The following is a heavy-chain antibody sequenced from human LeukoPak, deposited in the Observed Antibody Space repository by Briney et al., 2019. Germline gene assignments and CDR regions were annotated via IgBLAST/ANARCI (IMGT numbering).Heavy chain of an antibody. V-gene: IGHV1-18*01. J-gene: IGHJ4*02. CDR1: GYTFTSYG. Sequence: ASVKVSCKASGYTFTSYGISWVRQAPGQGLEWMGWISAYNGNTNYAQKLQGRVTMTTDTSTSTAYMELRSLRSDDTAVYHCARNYDILTGYTGIDYWGQGTLVTVSS. CDR2: ISAYNGNT. D-gene: IGHD3-9*01. CDR3: ARNYDILTGYTGIDY.